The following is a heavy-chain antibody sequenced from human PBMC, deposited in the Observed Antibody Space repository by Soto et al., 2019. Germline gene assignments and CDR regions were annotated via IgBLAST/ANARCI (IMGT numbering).Heavy chain of an antibody. Sequence: QVQLVQSGAEVKKPGASVKVSCKVAVYTVTELSMHWVRQPPGKGLEWMGGFDAEDGQTIYAQKFQGRVTMTEDTSTDTAYVELSSLGAEDTAVYYCATGGIDIVVVVAATHYYGMDVWGQGTTVTVSS. V-gene: IGHV1-24*01. CDR2: FDAEDGQT. CDR1: VYTVTELS. D-gene: IGHD2-15*01. CDR3: ATGGIDIVVVVAATHYYGMDV. J-gene: IGHJ6*02.